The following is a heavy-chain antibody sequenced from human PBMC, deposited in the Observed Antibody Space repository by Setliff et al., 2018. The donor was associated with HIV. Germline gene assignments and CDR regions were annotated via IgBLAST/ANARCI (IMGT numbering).Heavy chain of an antibody. CDR2: ISRSGVST. J-gene: IGHJ4*02. V-gene: IGHV3-23*01. Sequence: PGGSLRLSCVVSGLTFSTSAMSCVRQGPGKGLHWVAGISRSGVSTHYADPVKGRFSISRDNSKNTLLLQMNSLRVEDTALYYCVKGGDYNRRGFFDSWGLGTLVTVSS. D-gene: IGHD4-4*01. CDR1: GLTFSTSA. CDR3: VKGGDYNRRGFFDS.